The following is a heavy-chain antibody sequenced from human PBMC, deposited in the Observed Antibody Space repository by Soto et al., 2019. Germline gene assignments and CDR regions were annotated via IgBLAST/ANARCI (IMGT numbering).Heavy chain of an antibody. Sequence: QVHLQESGPGLVKPSETLSLTCNVSGDSISRFYWSWIRQPPGKGLEWIGYIYYSGSSNYNPSLKTRVTMSVDTSTNQSSLKLSSMTAADTAVYYCARRNRDYVWRFDSWGQGTRVTVSS. CDR2: IYYSGSS. J-gene: IGHJ5*01. D-gene: IGHD4-17*01. CDR3: ARRNRDYVWRFDS. V-gene: IGHV4-59*08. CDR1: GDSISRFY.